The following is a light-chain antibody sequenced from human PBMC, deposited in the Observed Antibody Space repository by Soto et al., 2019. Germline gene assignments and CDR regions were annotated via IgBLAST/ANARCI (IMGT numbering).Light chain of an antibody. CDR2: GAS. CDR1: QSVSSS. J-gene: IGKJ1*01. V-gene: IGKV3-20*01. CDR3: LKYGSSPGWT. Sequence: IVLTQSPATLSVSPGERATLSCRASQSVSSSLAWYQQIPGQAPRLLMYGASTRATGIPGRFSGSGSGTDFTLTIGRLDPEDFAVYYCLKYGSSPGWTFGPGTKVDI.